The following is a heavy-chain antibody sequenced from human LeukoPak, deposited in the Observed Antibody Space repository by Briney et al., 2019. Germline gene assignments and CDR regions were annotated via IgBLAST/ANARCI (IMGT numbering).Heavy chain of an antibody. V-gene: IGHV1-8*01. J-gene: IGHJ6*02. CDR3: ARIGGYDFWSGYCYYYYGMDV. Sequence: ASVKVSCKASGYTFTSYDINWVRQATGQGLEWMGWMNPNSGNTGYAQKFQGRVTMTRNTSISTAYMELSSLRSEDTAVYYCARIGGYDFWSGYCYYYYGMDVWGQGTTVTVSS. D-gene: IGHD3-3*01. CDR1: GYTFTSYD. CDR2: MNPNSGNT.